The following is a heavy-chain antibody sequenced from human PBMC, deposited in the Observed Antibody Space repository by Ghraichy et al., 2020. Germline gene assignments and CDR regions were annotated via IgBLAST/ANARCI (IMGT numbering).Heavy chain of an antibody. V-gene: IGHV4-59*01. CDR2: IYYSGST. CDR3: ARWGGKLWFDP. Sequence: SETLSLTCTVSGGSISSYYWSWIRQPPGKGLEWIGYIYYSGSTNYNPSLKSRVTISVDTSKNQFSLKLSSVTAADTAVYYCARWGGKLWFDPWGQGTLVTVSS. CDR1: GGSISSYY. J-gene: IGHJ5*02. D-gene: IGHD3-16*01.